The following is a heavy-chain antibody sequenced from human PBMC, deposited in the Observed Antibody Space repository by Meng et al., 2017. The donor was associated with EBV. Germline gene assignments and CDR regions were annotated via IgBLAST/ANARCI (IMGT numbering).Heavy chain of an antibody. D-gene: IGHD3-10*01. CDR1: GGPFRYLA. V-gene: IGHV1-69*01. CDR2: FLPRLGAP. CDR3: ASESGRGYTPDY. J-gene: IGHJ4*02. Sequence: QGQWVQAAAEVKEAGSSVKVSCKTSGGPFRYLAISWGRKAPGQGLEWLGGFLPRLGAPNYAQKFHGRVKITADESTSTHYMDLSSLRSEDTAIYYCASESGRGYTPDYWGQGTLVTVSS.